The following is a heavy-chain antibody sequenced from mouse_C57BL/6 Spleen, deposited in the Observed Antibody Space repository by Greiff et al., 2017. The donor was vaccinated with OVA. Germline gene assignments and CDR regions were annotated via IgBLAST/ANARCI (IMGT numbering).Heavy chain of an antibody. Sequence: QVQLQQPGAELVKPGASVKMSCKASGYTFTSYWITWVKQRPGQGLEWIGDIYPGSGSTNYNEKFTSKATLTVDTSSSTAYMQLSSLTSEDAAVYYCARWGTTVGFDYWGQGTTLTVSS. CDR2: IYPGSGST. CDR3: ARWGTTVGFDY. V-gene: IGHV1-55*01. D-gene: IGHD1-1*01. CDR1: GYTFTSYW. J-gene: IGHJ2*01.